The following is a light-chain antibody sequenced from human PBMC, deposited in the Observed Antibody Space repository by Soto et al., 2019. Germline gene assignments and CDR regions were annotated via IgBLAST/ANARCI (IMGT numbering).Light chain of an antibody. Sequence: DIQMTQSPSSVSASVGDRVTITCRASQGISSRLAWYQQKPGKAPNLLIYAASSLQSGVPSRFSGSGSETDFTLTIGSLQPEDFATYYCQQANSFPRTFGGGTKVEIK. V-gene: IGKV1-12*01. J-gene: IGKJ4*01. CDR2: AAS. CDR3: QQANSFPRT. CDR1: QGISSR.